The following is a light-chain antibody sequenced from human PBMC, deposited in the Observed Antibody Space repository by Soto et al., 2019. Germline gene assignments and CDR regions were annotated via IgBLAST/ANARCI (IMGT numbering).Light chain of an antibody. V-gene: IGKV3-20*01. Sequence: DIGVTQSAATLSLSPGESATLSCRASQRLXSGYSAWYAQKPGQAPRPLIYGTSVSATGIPDRFSGSGSGTDFTITISRLEPEYFAVYYCQHYDSSLTFGQGTKVDIK. CDR2: GTS. CDR3: QHYDSSLT. CDR1: QRLXSGY. J-gene: IGKJ1*01.